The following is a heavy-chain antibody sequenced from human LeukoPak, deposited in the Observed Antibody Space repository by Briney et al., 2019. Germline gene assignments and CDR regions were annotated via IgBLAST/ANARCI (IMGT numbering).Heavy chain of an antibody. CDR3: ARRGGYDSSGGPYWYFDL. Sequence: PSETLSLTCTVSGGSISSSSYYWGWIRQPPGKGLEWIGSIYYSGSTNYNPSLKSRVTISVDTSKNQFSLKLSSVTAADTAVYYCARRGGYDSSGGPYWYFDLWGRGTLVTVSS. D-gene: IGHD3-22*01. V-gene: IGHV4-39*07. J-gene: IGHJ2*01. CDR2: IYYSGST. CDR1: GGSISSSSYY.